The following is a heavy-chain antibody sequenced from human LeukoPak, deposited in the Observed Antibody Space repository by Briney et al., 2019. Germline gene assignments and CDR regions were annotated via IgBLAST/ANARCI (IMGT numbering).Heavy chain of an antibody. J-gene: IGHJ4*02. V-gene: IGHV3-74*01. D-gene: IGHD5-24*01. Sequence: GGSLRLSCAASGFTFSSYWMHWVRQAPGKGLVWVSRINSDGSSTSYADSVKGRFTISRDNAKNTLFLQMNSLRADDTAVYYCARDDGDGYIHYFDYWGQGTLVTVSS. CDR3: ARDDGDGYIHYFDY. CDR1: GFTFSSYW. CDR2: INSDGSST.